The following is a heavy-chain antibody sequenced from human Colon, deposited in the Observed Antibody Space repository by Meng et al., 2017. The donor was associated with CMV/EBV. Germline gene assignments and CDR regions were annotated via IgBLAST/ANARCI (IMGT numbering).Heavy chain of an antibody. CDR3: ARAPDSGDHLTNDF. V-gene: IGHV1-2*02. CDR2: INTYSGGT. D-gene: IGHD1-26*01. J-gene: IGHJ4*02. CDR1: GYTFTDYY. Sequence: ASVKVSCKASGYTFTDYYIHWVRQAPGQGLEWMGWINTYSGGTYYAQKFQGRVTMTRDTSITTAYMELGRLTSDDTAVYFCARAPDSGDHLTNDFWGQGTLVTVSS.